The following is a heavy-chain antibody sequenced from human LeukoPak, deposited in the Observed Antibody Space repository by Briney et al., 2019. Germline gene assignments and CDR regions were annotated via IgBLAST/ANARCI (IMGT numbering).Heavy chain of an antibody. J-gene: IGHJ4*02. V-gene: IGHV3-43D*03. CDR2: ISWDGGST. CDR3: AKDMGSYGSGSYSSFDY. D-gene: IGHD3-10*01. CDR1: GFTFDDYA. Sequence: GGSLRLSCAASGFTFDDYAMHRVRQAPGKGLEWVSLISWDGGSTYYADSVKGRFTISRDNSKNSLYLQMNSLRAEDTALYYCAKDMGSYGSGSYSSFDYWGQGTLVTVSS.